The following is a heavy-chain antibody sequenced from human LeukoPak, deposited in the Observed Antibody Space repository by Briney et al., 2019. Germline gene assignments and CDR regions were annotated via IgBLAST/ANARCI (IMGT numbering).Heavy chain of an antibody. CDR3: ARTITMIVVVSDAFDI. D-gene: IGHD3-22*01. J-gene: IGHJ3*02. CDR1: GFTFSSYS. Sequence: TGGSLRLSCAASGFTFSSYSMNWVRQAPGKGLEWVSSISSSSCYIYYADSVKGRFTISRDNAKNSLYLQMNSLRAEDTAVYYCARTITMIVVVSDAFDIWGQGTMVTVSS. CDR2: ISSSSCYI. V-gene: IGHV3-21*01.